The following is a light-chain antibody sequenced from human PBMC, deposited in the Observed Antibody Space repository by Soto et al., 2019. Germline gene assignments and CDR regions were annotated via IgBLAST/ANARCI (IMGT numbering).Light chain of an antibody. CDR2: EVS. CDR1: SSDVGGYNY. CDR3: SSYAGSNTVV. V-gene: IGLV2-8*01. J-gene: IGLJ2*01. Sequence: QSVLTQPPSASGSPGQSVTISCTGTSSDVGGYNYVSWYQQHPGNAPKLMIYEVSKRPSGVPDRFSGSKSSNTASLTVSGLQAEDEDDYYCSSYAGSNTVVFGGGTKLTVL.